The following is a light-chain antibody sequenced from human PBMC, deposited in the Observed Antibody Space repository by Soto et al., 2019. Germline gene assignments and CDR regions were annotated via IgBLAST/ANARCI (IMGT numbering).Light chain of an antibody. CDR2: GAS. J-gene: IGKJ1*01. CDR1: QSVSSN. CDR3: QQYGNSPRT. V-gene: IGKV3-20*01. Sequence: EIVMTQSSATLSLSPWQRDTLCCRASQSVSSNLAWYQQKPGQPARLLIYGASNRASGIPDRFNGTGSGTDFILTISGLEAEDFAVYYCQQYGNSPRTFGQGTKVDIK.